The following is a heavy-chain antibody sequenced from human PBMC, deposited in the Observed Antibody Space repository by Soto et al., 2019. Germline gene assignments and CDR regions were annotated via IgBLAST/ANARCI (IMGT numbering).Heavy chain of an antibody. J-gene: IGHJ4*02. CDR3: AQDRDSGGQGVFDS. V-gene: IGHV3-30*18. Sequence: GSLRLSCEVAGLNFRIYAMNWVRQAPGSGLEWAALISHDGRKRIYADSVKGRLTISRENSKNTLFPQMDSLRPDDTAVYYCAQDRDSGGQGVFDSWGQGTLVTVSS. D-gene: IGHD6-25*01. CDR1: GLNFRIYA. CDR2: ISHDGRKR.